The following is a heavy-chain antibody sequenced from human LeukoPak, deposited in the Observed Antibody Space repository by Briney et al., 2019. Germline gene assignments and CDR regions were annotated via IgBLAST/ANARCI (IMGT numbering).Heavy chain of an antibody. J-gene: IGHJ4*02. V-gene: IGHV1-2*02. D-gene: IGHD3-3*01. CDR3: ARDYITIFGVVITGVIAY. Sequence: GASVKVSCKASGYTFTGYYMHWVRQAPGQGLEWMGWINPNSGGTNYAQKLQGRVTMTRDTSISTAYMELSRLRSDDTAVYYCARDYITIFGVVITGVIAYWGQGTLVTVSS. CDR1: GYTFTGYY. CDR2: INPNSGGT.